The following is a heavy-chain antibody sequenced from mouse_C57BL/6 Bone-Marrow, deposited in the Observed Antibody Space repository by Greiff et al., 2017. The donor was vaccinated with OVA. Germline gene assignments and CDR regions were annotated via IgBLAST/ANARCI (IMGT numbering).Heavy chain of an antibody. D-gene: IGHD2-10*02. Sequence: EVQLQQSGAELVRPGASVKLSCTASGFNFKDDYMHWVKQRPEQGLEWIGWIDPENGDTEYASKFQGKATITADTSSNTAYLQLSSLTSEDTAVYYCTPSNPFADWGQGTLVTVSA. J-gene: IGHJ3*01. CDR2: IDPENGDT. V-gene: IGHV14-4*01. CDR1: GFNFKDDY. CDR3: TPSNPFAD.